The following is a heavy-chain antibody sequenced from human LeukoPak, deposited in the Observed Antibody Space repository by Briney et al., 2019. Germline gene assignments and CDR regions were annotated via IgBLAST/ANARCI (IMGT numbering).Heavy chain of an antibody. CDR1: GGSISSYY. D-gene: IGHD3-3*01. V-gene: IGHV4-59*01. Sequence: SETLSLTCTVSGGSISSYYWSWIRQPPGKGLEWIGYIYYSGSTNYNPSLKSRVTISVDTSKNQFSLKLSSVTAADTAVYYCARLVSDYDFWSGYYQDAFDIWGQGTMVTASS. J-gene: IGHJ3*02. CDR3: ARLVSDYDFWSGYYQDAFDI. CDR2: IYYSGST.